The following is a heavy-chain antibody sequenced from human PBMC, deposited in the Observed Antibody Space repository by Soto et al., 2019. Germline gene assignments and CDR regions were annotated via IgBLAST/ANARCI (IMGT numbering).Heavy chain of an antibody. J-gene: IGHJ4*02. CDR1: GFTFSSYW. CDR3: ARWFTYGNFDYFDY. V-gene: IGHV3-74*01. Sequence: GGSLRLSCAASGFTFSSYWMHWFRQAPGKGLVWVSRINTDGSNTAYADSVKGRFTISRDNAKNTLYLQVSGLRAEDTAVYYCARWFTYGNFDYFDYWGQGTQVTVSP. CDR2: INTDGSNT. D-gene: IGHD3-10*01.